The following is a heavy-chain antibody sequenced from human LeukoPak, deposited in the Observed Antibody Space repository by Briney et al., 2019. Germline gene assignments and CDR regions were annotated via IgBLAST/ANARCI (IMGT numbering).Heavy chain of an antibody. CDR3: AKDATTVTSFDY. CDR1: GFTFSSYA. CDR2: ISGSGGNT. D-gene: IGHD4-17*01. J-gene: IGHJ4*02. Sequence: GGSLRLSCAVSGFTFSSYAMTWVRRAPGRGLEWVSAISGSGGNTYYADSVKGRFTISRDNSKNTLHLQMNSLRAEDTAVYYCAKDATTVTSFDYWGQGTLVTVSS. V-gene: IGHV3-23*01.